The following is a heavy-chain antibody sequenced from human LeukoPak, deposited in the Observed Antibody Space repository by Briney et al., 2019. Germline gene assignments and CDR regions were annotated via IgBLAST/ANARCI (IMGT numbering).Heavy chain of an antibody. CDR1: GFTFSSYA. J-gene: IGHJ5*02. CDR3: ARVKATRVADP. CDR2: ISYDGSNK. D-gene: IGHD1-26*01. Sequence: GGSLRLSCAASGFTFSSYAMHWVRQAPGKGLEWVAVISYDGSNKYYADSVKGRFTISRDNSKNTLYLQMNSLRAEDTAVYYCARVKATRVADPWGQGTLVTVSS. V-gene: IGHV3-30*04.